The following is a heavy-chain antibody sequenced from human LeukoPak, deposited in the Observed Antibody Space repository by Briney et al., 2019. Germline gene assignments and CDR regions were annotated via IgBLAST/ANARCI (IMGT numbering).Heavy chain of an antibody. CDR2: IYYSGST. J-gene: IGHJ4*02. CDR3: ASLRVPGDFDY. CDR1: GGSISSSNYY. V-gene: IGHV4-39*01. Sequence: PSETLSLTCTVSGGSISSSNYYWAWIRQPPGKGLEWIGNIYYSGSTYYNPSLNSRITISIDTSKNRFSLRLSSVTAADTAVYYCASLRVPGDFDYWGQGTLVTVSS.